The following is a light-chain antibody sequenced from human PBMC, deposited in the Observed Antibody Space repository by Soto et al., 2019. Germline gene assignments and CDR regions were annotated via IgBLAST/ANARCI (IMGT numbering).Light chain of an antibody. CDR3: QHYGSLPRT. J-gene: IGKJ1*01. CDR1: QSITNNY. Sequence: EIVLTQSPGTLSFSPGESATLSCRASQSITNNYLAWYQQKAGQVPRLLLYGASTTPTGIPDRFSGSGSGTDFTLTITRLEPVDFAVYYCQHYGSLPRTFGHGTKVEIK. CDR2: GAS. V-gene: IGKV3-20*01.